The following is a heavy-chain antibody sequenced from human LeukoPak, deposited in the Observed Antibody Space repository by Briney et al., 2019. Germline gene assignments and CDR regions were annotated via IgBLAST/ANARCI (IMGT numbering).Heavy chain of an antibody. Sequence: PGGSLRLSCAVSGYTFSRSWMNWVRQAPGRGLVWVSRLNTDGTITYYADSVKGRFTISRDNAKNTLYLQMNSLRVEDTAVYYCTRGLSGLGEKEWGQGTLVTVSS. J-gene: IGHJ4*02. CDR3: TRGLSGLGEKE. CDR2: LNTDGTIT. CDR1: GYTFSRSW. V-gene: IGHV3-74*01. D-gene: IGHD3-16*01.